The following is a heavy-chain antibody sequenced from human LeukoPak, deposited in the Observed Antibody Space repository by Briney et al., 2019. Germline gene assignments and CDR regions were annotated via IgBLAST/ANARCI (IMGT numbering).Heavy chain of an antibody. Sequence: GRSLRLSCAASGFTFTSYGMHGVRQAPGKGLEGVAVKWYDGSNKYNTDSVKGRFTISRDNSKNTLYLQMNSLRVEDTAVYYCARGQDYGDSNWFDPWGQGALVTVSS. CDR2: KWYDGSNK. CDR3: ARGQDYGDSNWFDP. CDR1: GFTFTSYG. J-gene: IGHJ5*02. D-gene: IGHD4-17*01. V-gene: IGHV3-33*01.